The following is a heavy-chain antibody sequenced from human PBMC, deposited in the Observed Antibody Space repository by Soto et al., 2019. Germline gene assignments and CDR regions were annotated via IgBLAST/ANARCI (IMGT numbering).Heavy chain of an antibody. J-gene: IGHJ4*02. D-gene: IGHD6-13*01. CDR1: GGTFSSYA. Sequence: ASVKVSCKASGGTFSSYAISWVRQAPGQGLEWMGGIIPIFGTANYAQKFQGRVTITADESTSTAYMELSSLRSEDTAVYYCARPVGRYSSSWSDDAPLDYWGQGTLVTVSS. V-gene: IGHV1-69*13. CDR3: ARPVGRYSSSWSDDAPLDY. CDR2: IIPIFGTA.